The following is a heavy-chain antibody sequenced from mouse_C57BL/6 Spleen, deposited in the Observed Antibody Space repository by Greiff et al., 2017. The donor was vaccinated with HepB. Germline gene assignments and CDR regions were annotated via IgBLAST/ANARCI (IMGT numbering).Heavy chain of an antibody. CDR1: GYAFSSSW. CDR2: IYPGDGDT. Sequence: VKLVESGPELVKPGASVKISCKASGYAFSSSWMNWVKQRPGKGLEWIGRIYPGDGDTNYNGKFKGKATLTADKSSSTAYMQLSSLTSEDSAVYFCARRIYYDYDDAMDYWGQGTSVTVSS. J-gene: IGHJ4*01. D-gene: IGHD2-4*01. V-gene: IGHV1-82*01. CDR3: ARRIYYDYDDAMDY.